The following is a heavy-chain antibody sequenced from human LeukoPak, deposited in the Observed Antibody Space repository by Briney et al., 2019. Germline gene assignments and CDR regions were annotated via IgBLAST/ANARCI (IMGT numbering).Heavy chain of an antibody. V-gene: IGHV4-59*01. CDR2: IFYSGST. J-gene: IGHJ3*02. CDR1: GGSISSYY. D-gene: IGHD5-12*01. Sequence: PSETLSLTCTVSGGSISSYYWSWIRQPPEKGLEWIGYIFYSGSTNYNPSLKSRVAISVDASKKQFSLKLSSVTAADTAVYYCARVNWSGYDFRGAFDIWGQGKTVTVSS. CDR3: ARVNWSGYDFRGAFDI.